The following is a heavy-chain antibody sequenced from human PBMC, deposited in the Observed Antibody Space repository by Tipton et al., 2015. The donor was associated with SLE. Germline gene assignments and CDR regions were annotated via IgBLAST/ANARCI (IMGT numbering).Heavy chain of an antibody. V-gene: IGHV3-9*01. Sequence: QLVQSGGGLVQPGRSLRLSCAASGFTFDDYAMHWVRQAPGKGLEWVSGISWNSGSIGYADSVKGRFTISRDNAKNSLYLQMNSLRAEDTALYYCATQTTVNAFDIWGQGTMVTVSS. CDR3: ATQTTVNAFDI. CDR1: GFTFDDYA. J-gene: IGHJ3*02. CDR2: ISWNSGSI. D-gene: IGHD4-17*01.